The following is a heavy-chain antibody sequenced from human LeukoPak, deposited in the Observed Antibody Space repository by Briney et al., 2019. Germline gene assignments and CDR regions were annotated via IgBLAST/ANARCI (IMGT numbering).Heavy chain of an antibody. CDR2: INPNSGGT. CDR1: GYTFTSYG. J-gene: IGHJ3*02. CDR3: AREGVYGGNPDAFDI. D-gene: IGHD4-23*01. Sequence: GASVKVSCKASGYTFTSYGISWVRQAPGQGLEWMGWINPNSGGTNYAQKFQGRVTMTRDTSISTAYMELSRLRSDDTAVYYCAREGVYGGNPDAFDIWGQGTMVTVSS. V-gene: IGHV1-2*02.